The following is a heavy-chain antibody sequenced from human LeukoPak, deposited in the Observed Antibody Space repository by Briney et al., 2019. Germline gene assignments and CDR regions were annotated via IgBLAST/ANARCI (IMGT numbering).Heavy chain of an antibody. CDR1: GFDFRTYA. J-gene: IGHJ4*02. CDR3: ATTVTLDF. V-gene: IGHV3-23*01. D-gene: IGHD1-1*01. CDR2: ITGTGGGGNKT. Sequence: GGSLRLSCVASGFDFRTYAMSWVRQAPGRGLEWISVITGTGGGGNKTYYAESVKGRFSISRDDSKNTLFLQMHNLRPEDTAVYFCATTVTLDFWGQGTLVLVSS.